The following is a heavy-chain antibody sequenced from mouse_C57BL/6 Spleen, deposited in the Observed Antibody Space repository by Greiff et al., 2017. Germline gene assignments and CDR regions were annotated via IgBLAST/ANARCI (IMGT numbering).Heavy chain of an antibody. D-gene: IGHD2-5*01. Sequence: EVKLMESGPELVKPGASVKISCKASGYSFTGYYMNWVKQSPEKSLEWIGEINPSTGGTTYNQKFKAKATLTVDKSSSTAYMQLKSLTSEDSAVYYCARENYSNYKFAYWGQGTLVTVSA. V-gene: IGHV1-42*01. CDR3: ARENYSNYKFAY. J-gene: IGHJ3*01. CDR2: INPSTGGT. CDR1: GYSFTGYY.